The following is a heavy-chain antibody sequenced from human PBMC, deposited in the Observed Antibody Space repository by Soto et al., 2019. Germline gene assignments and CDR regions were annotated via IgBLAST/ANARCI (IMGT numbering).Heavy chain of an antibody. V-gene: IGHV4-34*01. Sequence: SKTLSLTCAVYGGSFSGYYWSWIRQPPGKGLEWIGEINHSGSTNYNPSLKSRVTISVDTSKNQFSLKLSSVTAADTAVYYCARGSNIVAQPPGYYYMDVWGKGTTVTVSS. J-gene: IGHJ6*03. CDR2: INHSGST. D-gene: IGHD5-12*01. CDR1: GGSFSGYY. CDR3: ARGSNIVAQPPGYYYMDV.